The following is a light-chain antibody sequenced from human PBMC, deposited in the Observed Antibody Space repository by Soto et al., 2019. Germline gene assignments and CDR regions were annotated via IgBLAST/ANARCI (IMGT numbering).Light chain of an antibody. CDR2: GAS. Sequence: EIVLTQSPGNLSLSPGERATLSCRASQSASSSYLAWYQQKPGQAPRLLIYGASSRATGIPDRFSGSGSGTDFTLTISRLGPEDFAVYDCQQYGSSRTFSQGTKVEIK. CDR1: QSASSSY. V-gene: IGKV3-20*01. CDR3: QQYGSSRT. J-gene: IGKJ1*01.